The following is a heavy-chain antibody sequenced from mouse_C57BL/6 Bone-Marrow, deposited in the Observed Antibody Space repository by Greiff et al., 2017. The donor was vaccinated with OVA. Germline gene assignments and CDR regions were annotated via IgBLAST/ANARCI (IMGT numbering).Heavy chain of an antibody. D-gene: IGHD2-5*01. Sequence: EVQLVESGGGLVKPGGSLKLSCAASGFTFSDYGMHWVRQAPEKGLEWVAYISSGSSTIYYADTVKGRFTISRDNAKNTLFLQMTSLRSEDTAMYYCARIDYSNSFAYWGQGTLVTVSA. CDR2: ISSGSSTI. CDR1: GFTFSDYG. J-gene: IGHJ3*01. CDR3: ARIDYSNSFAY. V-gene: IGHV5-17*01.